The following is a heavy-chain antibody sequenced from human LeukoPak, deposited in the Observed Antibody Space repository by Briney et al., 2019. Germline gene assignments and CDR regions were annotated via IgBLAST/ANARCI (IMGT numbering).Heavy chain of an antibody. CDR3: AGSLGYSSDSYYYGMDV. J-gene: IGHJ6*02. V-gene: IGHV3-66*01. Sequence: GGSLRLSCAASGFTVSNNYMTWVRQAPGKGLEWVSVIYFAGSAYYADSVKGRFTISRDDSKNTAYLQMDILSADDTAVYYCAGSLGYSSDSYYYGMDVWGQGTTVIVSS. CDR2: IYFAGSA. D-gene: IGHD5-12*01. CDR1: GFTVSNNY.